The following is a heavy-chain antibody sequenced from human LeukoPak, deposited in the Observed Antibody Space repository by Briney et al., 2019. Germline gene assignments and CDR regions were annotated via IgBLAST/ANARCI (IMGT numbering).Heavy chain of an antibody. J-gene: IGHJ2*01. CDR2: IYSSEST. CDR3: ARFHSGPSGWYVLWYFDL. Sequence: PSETLSLTCTVSGGSVSSYYWSWIRQPPGQGLEWIGYIYSSESTSYNPSLESRVTMSVDTSKNQFFLKLSSVPAADTAVYYCARFHSGPSGWYVLWYFDLWGRGTLVTVSS. CDR1: GGSVSSYY. D-gene: IGHD6-19*01. V-gene: IGHV4-4*09.